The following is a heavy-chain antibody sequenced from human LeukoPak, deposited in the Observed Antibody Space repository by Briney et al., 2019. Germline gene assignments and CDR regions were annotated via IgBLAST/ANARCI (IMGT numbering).Heavy chain of an antibody. CDR2: IRSKANSYAT. J-gene: IGHJ4*02. CDR3: TRLADSSGWYGGFDY. V-gene: IGHV3-73*01. Sequence: GGSLRLSCAASGFTFSGSAMHWVRQASGKGLEWVGRIRSKANSYATAYAASVKGRFTISRDDSKNTAYLLMDSLKTEDTAVYYCTRLADSSGWYGGFDYWGQGTLVTVSS. D-gene: IGHD6-19*01. CDR1: GFTFSGSA.